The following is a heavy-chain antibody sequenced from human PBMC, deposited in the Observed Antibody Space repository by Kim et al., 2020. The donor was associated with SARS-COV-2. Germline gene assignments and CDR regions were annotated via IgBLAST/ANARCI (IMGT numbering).Heavy chain of an antibody. CDR2: ISSNGGST. D-gene: IGHD3-16*01. V-gene: IGHV3-64*01. J-gene: IGHJ3*02. CDR1: GFTFSSYA. Sequence: GGSLRLSCAASGFTFSSYAMHWVRQAPGKGLEYVSAISSNGGSTYYANSVKGRFTISRDNSKNTLYLQMGSLRAEDMAVYYCARDNSRLGELLGDAFDIWGQGTMVTVSS. CDR3: ARDNSRLGELLGDAFDI.